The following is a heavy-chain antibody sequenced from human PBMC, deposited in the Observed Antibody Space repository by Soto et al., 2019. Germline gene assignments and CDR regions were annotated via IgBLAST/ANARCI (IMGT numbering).Heavy chain of an antibody. J-gene: IGHJ3*02. V-gene: IGHV4-31*03. CDR2: IYYSGST. D-gene: IGHD1-26*01. CDR1: GGSISSGGYY. CDR3: ARDIVSSGSDAFDI. Sequence: QVQLQESGPGLVKPSQTLSLTCTVSGGSISSGGYYWSWIRQHPGKGLEWIGYIYYSGSTYYNPSLKSRVTISVDTSKNQCSLKLSSVTAADTAVYYCARDIVSSGSDAFDIWGQGTMVTVSS.